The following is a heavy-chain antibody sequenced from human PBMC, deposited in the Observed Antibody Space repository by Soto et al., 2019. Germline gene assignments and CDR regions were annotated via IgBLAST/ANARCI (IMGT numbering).Heavy chain of an antibody. J-gene: IGHJ6*02. CDR2: INPNSGGT. V-gene: IGHV1-2*04. Sequence: GASVKVSCKASGYTFTGYYMHWVRQAPGQGLEWMGWINPNSGGTNYAQKFQGWVTMTRDTSISTAYMELSRLRSDDTAVYYCARSQRRELDDYYYYGMGVWGQGTTVTVSS. D-gene: IGHD1-26*01. CDR1: GYTFTGYY. CDR3: ARSQRRELDDYYYYGMGV.